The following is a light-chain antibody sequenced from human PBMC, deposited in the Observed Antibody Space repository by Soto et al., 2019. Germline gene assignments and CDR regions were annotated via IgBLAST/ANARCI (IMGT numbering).Light chain of an antibody. CDR2: KAS. CDR3: KQY. CDR1: QTISSW. V-gene: IGKV1-5*03. Sequence: DTQMNQCPSTLPASVIDRVTITCRPSQTISSWLAWFQQRPGRAPKFLIYKASSLKNRVPLRFSESGSSTQFTLTNSSLQSDDYATDYSKQYIGQGTKVDIK. J-gene: IGKJ1*01.